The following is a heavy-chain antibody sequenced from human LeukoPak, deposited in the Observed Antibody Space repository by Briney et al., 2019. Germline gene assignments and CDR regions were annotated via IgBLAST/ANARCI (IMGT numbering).Heavy chain of an antibody. J-gene: IGHJ4*02. CDR1: GFTFSSYA. V-gene: IGHV3-23*01. CDR2: ISGSGDTT. Sequence: GGSLRLSCAASGFTFSSYAMSWVRQAPGKGLERVSHISGSGDTTYYADSVKRRFTISRDNSKNTLYLQMNNLGADDTAVYYCAKDMEGSVADYFDYWGQGTLVTVSS. D-gene: IGHD3-10*01. CDR3: AKDMEGSVADYFDY.